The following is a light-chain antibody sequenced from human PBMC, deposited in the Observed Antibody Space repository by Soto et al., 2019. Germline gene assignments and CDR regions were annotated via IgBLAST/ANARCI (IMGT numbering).Light chain of an antibody. CDR3: MQSTQSPPT. CDR1: QSLLHITGETF. J-gene: IGKJ5*01. CDR2: EVS. Sequence: DVVMTQRPHSLSVTPGQPASISCKSSQSLLHITGETFLFWYLQKPGQSPQLLIYEVSTRVSGVPDRFSGSGSGTDFTLEISRVETDDVGIYYCMQSTQSPPTFGQGTRLEIK. V-gene: IGKV2D-29*02.